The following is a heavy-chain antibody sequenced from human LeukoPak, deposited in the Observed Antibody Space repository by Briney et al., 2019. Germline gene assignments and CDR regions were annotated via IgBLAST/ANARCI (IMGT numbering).Heavy chain of an antibody. CDR2: ISAYNGNT. D-gene: IGHD3-22*01. J-gene: IGHJ4*02. CDR1: GYTFTSYG. CDR3: ARDTGDYYDSSGYYYDC. Sequence: ASVKVSCKASGYTFTSYGISWVRQAPGQGLEWMGWISAYNGNTNYAQKLQGRVTMTTDTSTSTAYMELRSLRSDDTAVYYCARDTGDYYDSSGYYYDCWGQGTLVTVSS. V-gene: IGHV1-18*01.